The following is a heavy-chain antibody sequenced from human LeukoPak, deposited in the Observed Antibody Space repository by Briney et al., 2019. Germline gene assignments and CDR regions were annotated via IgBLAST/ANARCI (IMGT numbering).Heavy chain of an antibody. J-gene: IGHJ5*02. Sequence: SETLSLTCTVSGGSISSSSYYWGWIRQPPGKGLEWIGSIYYSGSTYYNPSLKSRVTISVDTSKNQFSLKLSSVTAADTAVYYCATGTGTTYWFDPWGQGTLVTVSS. V-gene: IGHV4-39*01. D-gene: IGHD1-1*01. CDR1: GGSISSSSYY. CDR3: ATGTGTTYWFDP. CDR2: IYYSGST.